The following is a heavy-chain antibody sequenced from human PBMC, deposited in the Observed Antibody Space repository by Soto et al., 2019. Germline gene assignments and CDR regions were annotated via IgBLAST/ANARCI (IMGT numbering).Heavy chain of an antibody. CDR3: ARSLGAIRRGQIYYFDY. CDR2: INPNSGGT. CDR1: GYTFTGYY. D-gene: IGHD2-21*01. Sequence: ASVKVSCKASGYTFTGYYMHWVRQAPGQGLEWMGWINPNSGGTNYAQKFQGWVTMTRDTSISTAYMELSRLRSDDTAVYYCARSLGAIRRGQIYYFDYWGQGTLVTVSS. J-gene: IGHJ4*02. V-gene: IGHV1-2*04.